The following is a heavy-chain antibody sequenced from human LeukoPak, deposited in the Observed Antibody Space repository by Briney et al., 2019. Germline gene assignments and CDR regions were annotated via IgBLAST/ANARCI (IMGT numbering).Heavy chain of an antibody. J-gene: IGHJ4*02. CDR3: LREETIVVIREPPP. CDR2: INQDGSDK. Sequence: GGSLRLSCSASGFTFSNYWMSWVRQAPGKGLEWVANINQDGSDKYYVDSAKGRFTISRDNAKNSLYLQMNSLRAEDTAIYYCLREETIVVIREPPPRGQGTLVTVSS. V-gene: IGHV3-7*01. CDR1: GFTFSNYW. D-gene: IGHD3-22*01.